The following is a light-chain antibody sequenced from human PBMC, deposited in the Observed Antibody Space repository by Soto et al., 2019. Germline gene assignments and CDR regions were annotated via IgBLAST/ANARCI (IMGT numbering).Light chain of an antibody. J-gene: IGKJ5*01. CDR1: QSISSY. CDR3: QQYNSYSGT. CDR2: AAS. Sequence: DIQMTQSPSSLSASVGDRVTITCRASQSISSYLNWYQQKPGKAPKLLIYAASSLQSGVPSRFSGSGSGTEFTPTISSLQPDDFATYYRQQYNSYSGTFGQGTRLEIK. V-gene: IGKV1-39*01.